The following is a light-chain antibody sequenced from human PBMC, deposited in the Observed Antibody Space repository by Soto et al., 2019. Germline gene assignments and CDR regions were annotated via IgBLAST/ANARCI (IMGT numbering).Light chain of an antibody. J-gene: IGLJ1*01. CDR3: QSYDNTLSARYV. CDR2: VDN. CDR1: SSNIWANYG. Sequence: HSLLTQPPSVSGAPGKTFTISCTVSSSNIWANYGVHGYHQRPGTAAKLLIFVDNNLPSWFPDRFSGSKSGTSASLAITGLQAEDEGDYYCQSYDNTLSARYVFGTGTKVTVL. V-gene: IGLV1-40*01.